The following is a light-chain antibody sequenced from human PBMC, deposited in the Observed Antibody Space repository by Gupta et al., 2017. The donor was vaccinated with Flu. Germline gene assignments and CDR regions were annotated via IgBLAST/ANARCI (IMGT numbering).Light chain of an antibody. CDR3: NADTSSSTVV. J-gene: IGLJ2*01. CDR2: EVS. V-gene: IGLV2-14*01. CDR1: SSDVGGYNY. Sequence: HSALTQPASLSGSPGQSITLSCTGTSSDVGGYNYVSCYQQHPGKAHNLMIYEVSKRTAGVASRFSVSKSGNTASLTISGPQEEDAADYYCNADTSSSTVVFGGGTKLTVL.